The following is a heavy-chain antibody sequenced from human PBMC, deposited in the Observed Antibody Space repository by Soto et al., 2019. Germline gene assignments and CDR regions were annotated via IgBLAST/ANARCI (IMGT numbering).Heavy chain of an antibody. J-gene: IGHJ6*03. CDR1: GFTFSSYG. CDR2: ISYDGSNK. CDR3: AKDRGNDYGIYYYYYYMDV. Sequence: GGSLRLSCAASGFTFSSYGMHWVRQAPGKGLEWVAVISYDGSNKYYADSVKGRFTISRDNSKNTLYLQMNSLRAEDTAVYYCAKDRGNDYGIYYYYYYMDVWGKGTTVTVSS. V-gene: IGHV3-30*18. D-gene: IGHD4-17*01.